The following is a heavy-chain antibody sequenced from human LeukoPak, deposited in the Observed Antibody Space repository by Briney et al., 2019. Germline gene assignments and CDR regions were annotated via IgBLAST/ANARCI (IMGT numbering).Heavy chain of an antibody. CDR3: ARGPCSGGSCYWFDP. CDR1: GGTFSSYA. D-gene: IGHD2-15*01. J-gene: IGHJ5*02. Sequence: ASVKVSCKASGGTFSSYAISWVRQAPGQGLEWMGGIIPIFGTANYAQKFQGRVTITADKSTSTAYMELSSLRSEDTAVYYCARGPCSGGSCYWFDPWGQGTLVTVSS. V-gene: IGHV1-69*06. CDR2: IIPIFGTA.